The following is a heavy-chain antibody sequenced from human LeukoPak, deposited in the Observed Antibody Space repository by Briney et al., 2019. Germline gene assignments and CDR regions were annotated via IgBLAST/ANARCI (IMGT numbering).Heavy chain of an antibody. V-gene: IGHV1-2*02. CDR2: INPNSGGT. J-gene: IGHJ3*02. CDR3: ANQYSGYPHGAFDI. Sequence: GASVKVSCKTSEYTFTDYYIHWVRQAPGQGLEWMGWINPNSGGTNYAQKYQGRVTMTRDTSISTAYMELSRLRSEDTAVYYCANQYSGYPHGAFDIWGQGTMVTVSS. D-gene: IGHD3-22*01. CDR1: EYTFTDYY.